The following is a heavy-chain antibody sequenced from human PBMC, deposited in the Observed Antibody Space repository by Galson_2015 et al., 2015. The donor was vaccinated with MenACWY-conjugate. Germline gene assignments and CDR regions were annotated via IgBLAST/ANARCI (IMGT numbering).Heavy chain of an antibody. CDR1: GFTFSSYA. D-gene: IGHD6-13*01. J-gene: IGHJ4*02. CDR2: ISSTGNTI. V-gene: IGHV3-48*03. CDR3: ARGYGTSGNRPSDH. Sequence: SLRLSCAASGFTFSSYAMNWVRQAPGKGLERISHISSTGNTIYYTDSVKGRFTISRDNAKNSLYLQMNILRVEDTAIYYCARGYGTSGNRPSDHWGQGTLVTVSS.